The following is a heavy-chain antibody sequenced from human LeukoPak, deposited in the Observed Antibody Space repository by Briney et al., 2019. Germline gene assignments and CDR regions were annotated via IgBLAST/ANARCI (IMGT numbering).Heavy chain of an antibody. D-gene: IGHD4-17*01. CDR2: ISYDGSNK. Sequence: GGSLRLSCAASGFTFSSYGMQWVRQAPGKGLEWVAVISYDGSNKYYADSVEGRFTISRDNSKNTLYLQMNSLRAEDTAVYYCAKDRVDYGDYEFDYWGQGTLVTVSS. V-gene: IGHV3-30*18. CDR3: AKDRVDYGDYEFDY. CDR1: GFTFSSYG. J-gene: IGHJ4*02.